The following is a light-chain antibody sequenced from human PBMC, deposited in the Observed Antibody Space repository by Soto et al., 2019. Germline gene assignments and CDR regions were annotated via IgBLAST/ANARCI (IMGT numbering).Light chain of an antibody. CDR2: LNSDGSH. CDR3: QNWGTGKVV. V-gene: IGLV4-69*01. CDR1: SGHSSYA. J-gene: IGLJ2*01. Sequence: QSVLTQSPSASASLGASVKLTCTRSSGHSSYAIAWHQQQPEKGPRYLMKLNSDGSHSKGDVIPDRFSGSTSGAERYLTIASLQSEDEADYYCQNWGTGKVVLGGGTKVTVL.